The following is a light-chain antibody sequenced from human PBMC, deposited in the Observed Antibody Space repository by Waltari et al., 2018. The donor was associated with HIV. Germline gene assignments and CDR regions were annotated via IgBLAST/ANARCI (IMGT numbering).Light chain of an antibody. CDR3: CSYAGSSTPV. CDR1: SRDVGNYNL. CDR2: EFS. Sequence: QSALPQPASVSASPGQPFTNPCTGPSRDVGNYNLVSWYQQNPGKAPKLMIYEFSKRPPGVSKRFSGSKSGNTASLTISGLQAEDEADYYCCSYAGSSTPVFGGGTKLTVL. V-gene: IGLV2-23*02. J-gene: IGLJ2*01.